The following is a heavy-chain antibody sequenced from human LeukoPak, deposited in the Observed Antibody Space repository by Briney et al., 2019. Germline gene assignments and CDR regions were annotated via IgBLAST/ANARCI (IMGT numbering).Heavy chain of an antibody. CDR2: ISSSSSYI. D-gene: IGHD3-16*01. CDR1: GFTFSSYS. CDR3: ARDHPTYDYVWGTAQTDY. V-gene: IGHV3-21*01. Sequence: GGSLRLSCAASGFTFSSYSMTWVRQAPGKGLEWVSSISSSSSYIYYADSVKGRFTISRDNAKNSLYLQMNSLRAEDTAVYYCARDHPTYDYVWGTAQTDYWGQGTLVTVSS. J-gene: IGHJ4*02.